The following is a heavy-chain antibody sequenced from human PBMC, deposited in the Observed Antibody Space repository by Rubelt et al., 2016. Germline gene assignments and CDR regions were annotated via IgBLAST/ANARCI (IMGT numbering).Heavy chain of an antibody. CDR3: ARGAGYCSSTSCSSNWFDP. CDR2: IYYSGTT. CDR1: GGSISSSNSY. Sequence: QLQLHESGPGLVKPSETLSLTCTVSGGSISSSNSYWGWIRQSPGKGLEWIATIYYSGTTYYNASLKSRVTITADKSNHPISRNLSAVTAADTAVYYCARGAGYCSSTSCSSNWFDPWGQGTLVTVSS. D-gene: IGHD2-2*01. V-gene: IGHV4-39*07. J-gene: IGHJ5*02.